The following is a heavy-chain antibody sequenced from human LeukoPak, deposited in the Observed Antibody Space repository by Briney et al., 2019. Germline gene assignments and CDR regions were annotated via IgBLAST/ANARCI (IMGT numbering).Heavy chain of an antibody. J-gene: IGHJ4*02. CDR3: ARWVSVFDY. D-gene: IGHD6-13*01. CDR2: ISSSSSYI. Sequence: GGSLRLSCAASGFTFSSYSMNWVRQAPGKGLEWVSSISSSSSYIYYADSVKGRFTISRDNSENSLDLQLNSLRAEDTAVYYCARWVSVFDYWGQGTLVTVSS. V-gene: IGHV3-21*01. CDR1: GFTFSSYS.